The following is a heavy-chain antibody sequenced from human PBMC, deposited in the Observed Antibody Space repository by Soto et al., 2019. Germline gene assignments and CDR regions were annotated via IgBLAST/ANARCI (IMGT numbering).Heavy chain of an antibody. D-gene: IGHD2-15*01. V-gene: IGHV1-46*01. CDR2: INPSGSSA. Sequence: QVHLVQSGAEVKRPGASVKVSCKASGDTFTNYNMNWVRQAPGQGLEWMGIINPSGSSATYAQKFHVRVTLTRDTSASTVYMDLSSLRSEYTAVYYCATDSGGLLYFFDSWGQGILVTVSS. CDR1: GDTFTNYN. CDR3: ATDSGGLLYFFDS. J-gene: IGHJ4*02.